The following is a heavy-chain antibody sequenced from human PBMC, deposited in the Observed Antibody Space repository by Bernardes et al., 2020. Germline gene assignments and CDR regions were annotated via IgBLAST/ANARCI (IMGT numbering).Heavy chain of an antibody. CDR2: ISYSGST. CDR1: GGSISSYF. V-gene: IGHV4-59*01. Sequence: SKTLSLTCTVSGGSISSYFWGWIRQTPGRGLEWVGYISYSGSTKYNPSLESRVTISLTSKNQFSLKLTSVTAADTAVYYCARGWVRFGEPYYFDFWGQGTLVAVSS. D-gene: IGHD3-10*01. J-gene: IGHJ4*02. CDR3: ARGWVRFGEPYYFDF.